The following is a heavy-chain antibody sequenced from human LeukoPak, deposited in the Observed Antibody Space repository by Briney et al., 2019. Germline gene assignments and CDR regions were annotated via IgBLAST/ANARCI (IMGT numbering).Heavy chain of an antibody. J-gene: IGHJ4*02. D-gene: IGHD2-15*01. CDR2: ISNNGGYT. V-gene: IGHV3-23*01. Sequence: GGSLRLSCAASGFTFGSYSMNWVRQAPGKGLEWVSAISNNGGYTYYADSVQGRFTISRDNSKSTLCLQMNSLRAEDTAVYYCAKQLGYCSDGSCYFPYWGQGTLVTVSS. CDR1: GFTFGSYS. CDR3: AKQLGYCSDGSCYFPY.